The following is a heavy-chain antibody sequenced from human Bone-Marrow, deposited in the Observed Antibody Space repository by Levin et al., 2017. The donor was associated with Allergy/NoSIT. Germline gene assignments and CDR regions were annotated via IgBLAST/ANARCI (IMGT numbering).Heavy chain of an antibody. CDR1: GGSISSFY. D-gene: IGHD3-22*01. Sequence: SETLSLTCTVSGGSISSFYWSWIRQPAGKGLEWIGRIYSSGRTDYQSSLKSRVTMSLDTSKNQVSLKLASVTAADTALYYCARDSGGSGYPDYWGQGTLVTVSS. CDR3: ARDSGGSGYPDY. J-gene: IGHJ4*02. CDR2: IYSSGRT. V-gene: IGHV4-4*07.